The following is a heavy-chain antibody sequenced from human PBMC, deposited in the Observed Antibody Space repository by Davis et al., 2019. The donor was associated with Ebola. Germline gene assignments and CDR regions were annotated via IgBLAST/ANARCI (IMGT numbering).Heavy chain of an antibody. V-gene: IGHV3-48*03. CDR3: AKAGCSTTGCYSNQ. CDR1: GFTFSSYE. Sequence: PGGSLRLSCAASGFTFSSYEFNWVRQAPGEALEWLSYISIDGHSIYYAPSVKGRFTISRDNSKNTLYLQMNSLRAEDTAQYYCAKAGCSTTGCYSNQWGRGTLVTVSS. J-gene: IGHJ4*02. D-gene: IGHD2-2*01. CDR2: ISIDGHSI.